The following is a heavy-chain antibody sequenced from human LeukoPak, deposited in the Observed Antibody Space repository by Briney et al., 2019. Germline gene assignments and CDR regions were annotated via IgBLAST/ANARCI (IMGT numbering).Heavy chain of an antibody. V-gene: IGHV3-74*01. Sequence: PGGSLRLSCAASGFTFSSYWMHWVRQAPGKGLVWVSRINSDGSSTSYADSAKGRFTISRDNAKNTLYLQMNSLRAEDTAVYYCARLTYYYDSSGYGSTDDYWGQGTLVTVSS. CDR2: INSDGSST. D-gene: IGHD3-22*01. J-gene: IGHJ4*02. CDR3: ARLTYYYDSSGYGSTDDY. CDR1: GFTFSSYW.